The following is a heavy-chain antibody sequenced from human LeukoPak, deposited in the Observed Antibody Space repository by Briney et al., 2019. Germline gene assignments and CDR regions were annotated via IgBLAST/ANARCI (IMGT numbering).Heavy chain of an antibody. CDR2: IYYSGST. J-gene: IGHJ4*02. CDR1: GGSISSSSYY. V-gene: IGHV4-39*01. CDR3: GKGIAAAGSLGYFDS. D-gene: IGHD6-13*01. Sequence: SETLSLTCTVSGGSISSSSYYWGWIRQPPGKGLEWIGNIYYSGSTYYNPSLRSRVTMSVDTSRKQFSLKLSSVTAADTAVYYCGKGIAAAGSLGYFDSWGQGTLFTVSS.